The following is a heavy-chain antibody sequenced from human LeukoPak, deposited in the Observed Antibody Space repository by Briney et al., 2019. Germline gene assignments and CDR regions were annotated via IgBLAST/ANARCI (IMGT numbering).Heavy chain of an antibody. CDR3: ARANSSTWHYFDD. CDR2: ISGSGSST. J-gene: IGHJ4*02. D-gene: IGHD6-13*01. V-gene: IGHV3-23*01. CDR1: GFTFSSYA. Sequence: GGSLRLSCAASGFTFSSYAMSWVRQAPGKGLEWVSAISGSGSSTYYADSVKGRFTISRDNSKNTLYLQMNSLRVEDAAVYYCARANSSTWHYFDDWGQGTLVTVSS.